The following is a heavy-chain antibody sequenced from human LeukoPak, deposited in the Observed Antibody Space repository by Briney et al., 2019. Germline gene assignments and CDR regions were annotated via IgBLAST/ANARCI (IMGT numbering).Heavy chain of an antibody. CDR3: ARQDGGPYGTFDS. D-gene: IGHD4-23*01. Sequence: GESLKISCKASGYTFTTKWIGWVRQMPGKGLEWLGIIFPGDSDTRYSPSFQGQVTISADRSISTAYLQWSSLKASDTAIFYRARQDGGPYGTFDSWGQGTLVTVSS. CDR1: GYTFTTKW. J-gene: IGHJ4*02. V-gene: IGHV5-51*01. CDR2: IFPGDSDT.